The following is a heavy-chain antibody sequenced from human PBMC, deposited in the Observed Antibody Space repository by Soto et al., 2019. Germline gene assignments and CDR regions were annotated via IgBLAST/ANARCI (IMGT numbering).Heavy chain of an antibody. V-gene: IGHV3-15*01. CDR2: IKSRSDGGTP. D-gene: IGHD3-3*01. CDR3: TIDTRRISVFGVPWDS. J-gene: IGHJ4*02. CDR1: GFTLSNAW. Sequence: EVQLEESGGGPVEPGGSLRLSCAASGFTLSNAWMNWVRHTPGRGLEWVGRIKSRSDGGTPDYGAPVKGRFTISRDDSLNTVYLQMNSLTAEDTGVYYCTIDTRRISVFGVPWDSWGQGTLVTVSS.